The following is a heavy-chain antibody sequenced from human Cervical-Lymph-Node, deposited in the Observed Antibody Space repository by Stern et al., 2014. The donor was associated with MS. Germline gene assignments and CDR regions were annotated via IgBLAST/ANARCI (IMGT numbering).Heavy chain of an antibody. V-gene: IGHV1-46*01. Sequence: QVQLVQSGNEVKKSGASVRVSCKASGYTFSIYYMQWVRQAPGKWLAWMGIINPASSCKTYAQKFKDIVTITHGTSTSTIYMEMRSLISEDTAVYYCARQNMVRGVTELDFWGQGTLVTVSS. D-gene: IGHD3-10*01. CDR1: GYTFSIYY. CDR2: INPASSCK. CDR3: ARQNMVRGVTELDF. J-gene: IGHJ4*02.